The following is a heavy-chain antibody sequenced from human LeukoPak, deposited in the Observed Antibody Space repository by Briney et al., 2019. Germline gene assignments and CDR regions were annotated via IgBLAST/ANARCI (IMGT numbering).Heavy chain of an antibody. CDR3: AKAGASSSGYRFDY. J-gene: IGHJ4*02. CDR2: ISYTGTYI. Sequence: GGSLRLSCAASAFSLNAYNMNWVRQAPGKGLEWVSSISYTGTYIYYADSVKGRFTISRDNAQNSLYLQMNSLRAEDTAVYYCAKAGASSSGYRFDYWGQGTLVTVSS. V-gene: IGHV3-21*04. D-gene: IGHD3-22*01. CDR1: AFSLNAYN.